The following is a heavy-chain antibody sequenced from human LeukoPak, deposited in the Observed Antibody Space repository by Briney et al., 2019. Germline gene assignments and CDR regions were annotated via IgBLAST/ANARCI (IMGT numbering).Heavy chain of an antibody. D-gene: IGHD4-17*01. Sequence: PSETLSLTCNVSGYSISTGYYSVWIRQSPGKGLEWIGSIYHSGNTYYNSSLKSRLTMSIDTSMNQFTLKLRSVTAADTAVYFCARAEVTTSSLDSWGQGTLVTVSS. CDR1: GYSISTGYY. CDR3: ARAEVTTSSLDS. V-gene: IGHV4-38-2*02. J-gene: IGHJ4*02. CDR2: IYHSGNT.